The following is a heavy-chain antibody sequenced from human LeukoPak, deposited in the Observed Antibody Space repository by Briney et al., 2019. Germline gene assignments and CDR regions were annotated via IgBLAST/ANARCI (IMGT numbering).Heavy chain of an antibody. CDR3: AKGSIVATIGRYYFDY. CDR1: GFTFSSYA. D-gene: IGHD5-12*01. Sequence: GGSLRLSCAASGFTFSSYAMSWVRQAPGKGLEWVSAISGSGGSTYYADSVKGRFTISRDNSKNTLYLQMNSLRAEDTAVYYCAKGSIVATIGRYYFDYWGQGTQVTVSS. V-gene: IGHV3-23*01. CDR2: ISGSGGST. J-gene: IGHJ4*02.